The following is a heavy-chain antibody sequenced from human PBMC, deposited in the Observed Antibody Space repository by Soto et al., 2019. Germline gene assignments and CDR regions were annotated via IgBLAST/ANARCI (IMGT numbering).Heavy chain of an antibody. J-gene: IGHJ1*01. V-gene: IGHV1-2*02. CDR2: IXPNSGGT. CDR3: ARGGGVIVIPFSC. CDR1: GYTFTGYV. D-gene: IGHD3-16*02. Sequence: XKVSCXASGYTFTGYVMHWVRQAXXKGXXXMGWIXPNSGGTNYAQKFQGRVTMTRDTSISTAYMELSRLRSDDTAVYYCARGGGVIVIPFSCWGQGTLVTVSS.